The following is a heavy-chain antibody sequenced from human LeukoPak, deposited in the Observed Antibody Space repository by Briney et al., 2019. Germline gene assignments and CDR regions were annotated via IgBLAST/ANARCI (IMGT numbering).Heavy chain of an antibody. CDR2: IRYDGSNK. CDR1: GFTFSSYG. D-gene: IGHD4-17*01. Sequence: GGSLRLSCAASGFTFSSYGMHWVRQAPGKGLELVAFIRYDGSNKYYADSVKGRFTISRDNSKNTLYLQMNSLRAEDTAVYYCAKVPDPYGDYAVFDPWGQGTLVTVSS. J-gene: IGHJ5*02. CDR3: AKVPDPYGDYAVFDP. V-gene: IGHV3-30*02.